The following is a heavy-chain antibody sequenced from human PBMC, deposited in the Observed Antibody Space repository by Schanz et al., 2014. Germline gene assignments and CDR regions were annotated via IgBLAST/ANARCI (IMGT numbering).Heavy chain of an antibody. CDR2: ISNDGSIK. CDR3: AREQIMAAAGLVDY. Sequence: GQLAESGGGLVQPGGSLRLSCVASGFTFSSYGMHWVRQAPGKGLEWVALISNDGSIKYYADSVKGRFTISRDNAKNSLYLQMNSLRAEDTAVYYCAREQIMAAAGLVDYWGHGTLVTVSS. V-gene: IGHV3-30*19. CDR1: GFTFSSYG. D-gene: IGHD6-13*01. J-gene: IGHJ4*01.